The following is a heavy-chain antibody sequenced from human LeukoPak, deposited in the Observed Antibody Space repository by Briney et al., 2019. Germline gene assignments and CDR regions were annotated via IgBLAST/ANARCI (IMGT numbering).Heavy chain of an antibody. J-gene: IGHJ2*01. CDR2: INHSGST. D-gene: IGHD3-3*01. CDR1: GGSISSGGYY. V-gene: IGHV4-34*01. CDR3: ARIRVVTIFGVVICYFDL. Sequence: SETLSLTCAVSGGSISSGGYYWSWIRQPPGKGLEWIGEINHSGSTNYNPSLKSRVTISVDTSKNQFSLKLSSVTAADTAVYYCARIRVVTIFGVVICYFDLWGRGTLVTVSS.